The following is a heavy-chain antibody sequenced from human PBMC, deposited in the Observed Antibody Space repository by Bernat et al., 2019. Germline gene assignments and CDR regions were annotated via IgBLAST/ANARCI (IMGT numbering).Heavy chain of an antibody. CDR1: GFTFSNYG. CDR3: AREGWSAMAAAGTGADY. J-gene: IGHJ4*02. V-gene: IGHV3-33*01. Sequence: QVQLVESGGGVVQPGTSLRLSCVASGFTFSNYGMHWVRQAPGKGLEWVAVIWYDSINSYYADSVRGRFTISKDNSKNTLFLQMNSLRTEDTGVYYWAREGWSAMAAAGTGADYWGQGTLVSVSS. CDR2: IWYDSINS. D-gene: IGHD6-25*01.